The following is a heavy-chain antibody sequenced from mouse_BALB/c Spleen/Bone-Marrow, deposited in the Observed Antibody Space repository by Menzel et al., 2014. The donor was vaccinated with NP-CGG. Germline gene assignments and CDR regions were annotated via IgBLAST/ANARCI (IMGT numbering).Heavy chain of an antibody. CDR3: ARTSY. CDR2: IDPSDSET. CDR1: GYTFTDYW. Sequence: VQLQQSGAELVKPGAPVKLSCKASGYTFTDYWMNWVKQRPGQGLEWIGRIDPSDSETHYNRKFKGKATLTVDKSSTTTSTQLSNRTSEDSAVYYCARTSYCGQMTLVTVS. J-gene: IGHJ3*01. V-gene: IGHV1-69*02.